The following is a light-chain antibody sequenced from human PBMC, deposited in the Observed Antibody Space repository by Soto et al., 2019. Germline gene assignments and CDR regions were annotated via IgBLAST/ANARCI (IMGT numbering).Light chain of an antibody. CDR1: QSVSSSY. J-gene: IGKJ2*01. V-gene: IGKV3-20*01. Sequence: EIVLTQSPATLSLSPGERATLSCRASQSVSSSYLAWYQQKPGQAPRLLIYGASSRATGIPDRFSGSGSGTDFTLTISRLEPEAFAVYYCQQYGSSPLYTFGQGTKLEIK. CDR3: QQYGSSPLYT. CDR2: GAS.